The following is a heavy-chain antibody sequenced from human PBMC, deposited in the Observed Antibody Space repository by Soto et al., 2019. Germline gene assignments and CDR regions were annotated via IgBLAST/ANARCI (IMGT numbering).Heavy chain of an antibody. Sequence: PSETLSLTCTVSCGSISSSSYYWGWIRQPPGKGLEWIGSIYYSGSTYYNPSLKSRVTISVDTSKNQFSLKLSSVTAADTAVYYCARRGCSGGSCHYFDYWGQGTLVTVSS. J-gene: IGHJ4*02. V-gene: IGHV4-39*01. CDR1: CGSISSSSYY. CDR3: ARRGCSGGSCHYFDY. D-gene: IGHD2-15*01. CDR2: IYYSGST.